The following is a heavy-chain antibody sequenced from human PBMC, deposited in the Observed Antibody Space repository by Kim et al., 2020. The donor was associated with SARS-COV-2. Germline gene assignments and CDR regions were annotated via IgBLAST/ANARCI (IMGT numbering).Heavy chain of an antibody. CDR1: GFTFSSYA. CDR2: IYSGGSST. CDR3: ATGRGYSYGFGY. Sequence: GGSLRLSCAASGFTFSSYAMSWVRQAPGKGLEWVSVIYSGGSSTYYADSVKGRFTISRDNSKNTLYLQMNSLRAEDTAVYYCATGRGYSYGFGYWGQGTL. D-gene: IGHD5-18*01. J-gene: IGHJ4*02. V-gene: IGHV3-23*03.